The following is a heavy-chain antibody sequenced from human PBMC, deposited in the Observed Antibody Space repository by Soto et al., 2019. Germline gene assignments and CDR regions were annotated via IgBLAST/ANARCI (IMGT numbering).Heavy chain of an antibody. J-gene: IGHJ4*02. Sequence: GASVKVSCKASGYTFTSYAMHWVRQAPGQRLEWMGWINAGNGNTKYSQKFQGRVTISVDTSKNQVSLKLSSVTAADTAVYICVSGYPWVGFDYWGQGTLFTVSS. V-gene: IGHV1-3*01. CDR2: INAGNGNT. CDR1: GYTFTSYA. CDR3: VSGYPWVGFDY. D-gene: IGHD5-18*01.